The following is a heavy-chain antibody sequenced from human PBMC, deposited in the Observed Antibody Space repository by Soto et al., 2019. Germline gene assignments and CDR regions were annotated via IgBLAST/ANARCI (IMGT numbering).Heavy chain of an antibody. CDR1: GGSISSSNW. CDR3: ARQPTTGDTDLWFDP. Sequence: SETLSLTCAVSGGSISSSNWWSWVRQPPGKGLEWLANIFHSGSTIYNPSLASRVSVSVDKSKNQFSLKLRSVTAADTAVYYCARQPTTGDTDLWFDPWGQGTLVTVSS. D-gene: IGHD2-21*01. CDR2: IFHSGST. V-gene: IGHV4-4*02. J-gene: IGHJ5*02.